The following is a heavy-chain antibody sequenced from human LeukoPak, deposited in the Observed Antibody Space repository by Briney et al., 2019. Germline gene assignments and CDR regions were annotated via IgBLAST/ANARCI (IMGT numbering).Heavy chain of an antibody. CDR2: IIPIFGTA. Sequence: SVKVSRKASGGTFSSYAISWVRQAPGQGLEWMGGIIPIFGTANYAQKFQGRVTITTDESTSTAYMELSSLRSEDTAVYYCARGRYGDYVPHYWGQGTLVTVSS. D-gene: IGHD4-17*01. V-gene: IGHV1-69*05. J-gene: IGHJ4*02. CDR3: ARGRYGDYVPHY. CDR1: GGTFSSYA.